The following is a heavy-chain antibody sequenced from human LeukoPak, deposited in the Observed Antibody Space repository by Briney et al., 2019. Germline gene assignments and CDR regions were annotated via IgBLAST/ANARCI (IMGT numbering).Heavy chain of an antibody. CDR2: IYHSGST. V-gene: IGHV4-38-2*02. CDR3: ARVGTATTFSCFDY. D-gene: IGHD1-26*01. J-gene: IGHJ4*02. Sequence: SETLSLTCTVSGYSINSGYYWGWIRQPPGKGLECIGSIYHSGSTYSNPSLKSRVTISVDTSKNQFSLKLSSVTAADTAVYYCARVGTATTFSCFDYWGQGTLVTVSS. CDR1: GYSINSGYY.